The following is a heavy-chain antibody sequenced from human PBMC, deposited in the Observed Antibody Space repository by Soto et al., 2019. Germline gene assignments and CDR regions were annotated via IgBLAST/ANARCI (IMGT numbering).Heavy chain of an antibody. J-gene: IGHJ4*02. D-gene: IGHD3-22*01. CDR1: GFTFSSYE. CDR2: ISSSGSTI. CDR3: ARGEPTYYYDSSGSRSDY. Sequence: GWSLRLSCAASGFTFSSYEMNWVRQAPGKGLEWVSYISSSGSTIYYADSVKGRFTISRDNAKNSLYLQMNSLRAEDTAVYYCARGEPTYYYDSSGSRSDYWGQGTLVTVSS. V-gene: IGHV3-48*03.